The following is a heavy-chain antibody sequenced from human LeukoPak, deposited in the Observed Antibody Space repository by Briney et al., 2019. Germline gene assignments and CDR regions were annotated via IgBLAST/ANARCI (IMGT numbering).Heavy chain of an antibody. CDR1: GGSISSRSYY. J-gene: IGHJ4*02. CDR3: ARQRLEPIEIVPAAIDY. Sequence: SETLSLTRNVSGGSISSRSYYWDWIRQPPGKGLEWIGSIYYSGSTYYNPSLKSRVTISVDTSKNQFSLKLSSVTAADTAVYYCARQRLEPIEIVPAAIDYWGQGTLVTVSS. D-gene: IGHD2-2*01. CDR2: IYYSGST. V-gene: IGHV4-39*01.